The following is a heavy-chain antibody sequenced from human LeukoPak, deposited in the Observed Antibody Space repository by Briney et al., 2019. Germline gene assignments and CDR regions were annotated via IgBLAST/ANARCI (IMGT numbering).Heavy chain of an antibody. CDR1: GYTFTGYY. CDR3: ARGNYDSSGYYYYYYGMDV. CDR2: INPNSGGT. D-gene: IGHD3-22*01. Sequence: ASVKVSCKASGYTFTGYYMHWVRQAPGQGLEWMGWINPNSGGTNYAQKFQGRVTMTRDTSISTAYMELSRLRSEDTAVYYCARGNYDSSGYYYYYYGMDVWGQGTTVTVSS. V-gene: IGHV1-2*02. J-gene: IGHJ6*02.